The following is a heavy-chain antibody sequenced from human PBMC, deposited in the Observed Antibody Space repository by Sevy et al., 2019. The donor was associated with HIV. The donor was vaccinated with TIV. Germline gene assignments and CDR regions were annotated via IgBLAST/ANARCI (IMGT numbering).Heavy chain of an antibody. CDR1: GGSIRSYY. J-gene: IGHJ5*02. CDR3: ARDKGGSTCFLLDP. V-gene: IGHV4-4*07. Sequence: SETLSLTCAVSGGSIRSYYWSWIRQPAGKGLEWIGRIYSGGNTNYNPSLKSRVTMSVDTSKNQFSLELRSVTAADTAVYYCARDKGGSTCFLLDPWGQGRLVTVSS. CDR2: IYSGGNT. D-gene: IGHD6-13*01.